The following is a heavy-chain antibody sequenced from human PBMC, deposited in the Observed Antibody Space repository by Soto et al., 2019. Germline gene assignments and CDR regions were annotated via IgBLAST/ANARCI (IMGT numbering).Heavy chain of an antibody. Sequence: EVQLVESGGGLIQPGGSLRLSCAVSGFTVRANYMSWVRQAPGKGLEWVPVIYGGDTTYYADSVKGRLIISRDISKNTLYLQMNILRAEDTAVYYCHGYGYWGQGTLVTVSS. CDR1: GFTVRANY. V-gene: IGHV3-53*01. CDR2: IYGGDTT. CDR3: HGYGY. J-gene: IGHJ4*02. D-gene: IGHD5-12*01.